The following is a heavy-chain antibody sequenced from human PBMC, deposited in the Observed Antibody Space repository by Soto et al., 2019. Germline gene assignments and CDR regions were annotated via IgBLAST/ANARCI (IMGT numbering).Heavy chain of an antibody. V-gene: IGHV1-69*12. CDR2: IIPIFGTV. D-gene: IGHD6-19*01. J-gene: IGHJ5*02. CDR3: ARDRGETDSSGWYSEPRDWFDT. CDR1: GGTFSSYA. Sequence: QVQLVQSGAEVKKPGSSVKVSCKASGGTFSSYAISWERQAPGQGLEWMGGIIPIFGTVNYAQKFQGRVTITADESTSTAYMELSSRRSEDTAVYYCARDRGETDSSGWYSEPRDWFDTWGQGTLVTVSS.